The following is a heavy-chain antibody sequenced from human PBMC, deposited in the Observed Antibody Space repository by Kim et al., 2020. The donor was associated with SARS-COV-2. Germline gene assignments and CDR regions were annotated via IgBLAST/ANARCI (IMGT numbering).Heavy chain of an antibody. Sequence: GGSLRLSCAASGFTFSSYAMSWVRQAPGKGLEWVSAISGSGGSTYYADSVKGRFTISRDNSKNTLYLQMNSLRAEDTAVYYCANSPQIEYYYDSRGSDYWGQGTLVTVSS. J-gene: IGHJ4*02. V-gene: IGHV3-23*01. CDR3: ANSPQIEYYYDSRGSDY. CDR2: ISGSGGST. D-gene: IGHD3-22*01. CDR1: GFTFSSYA.